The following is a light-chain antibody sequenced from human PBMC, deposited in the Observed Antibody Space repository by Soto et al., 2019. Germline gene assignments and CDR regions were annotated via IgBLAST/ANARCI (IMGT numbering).Light chain of an antibody. V-gene: IGLV2-14*01. Sequence: QPVLTQPASVSGSPGQTITISCTGPSSDVGGYTSVSWYQQHPGKAPKRLIYDVTYRPSGVSTRFSGSKSGNTASLTISGLQAEDEADYYCSSFTSSILVFGGGTKLTVL. CDR1: SSDVGGYTS. J-gene: IGLJ3*02. CDR2: DVT. CDR3: SSFTSSILV.